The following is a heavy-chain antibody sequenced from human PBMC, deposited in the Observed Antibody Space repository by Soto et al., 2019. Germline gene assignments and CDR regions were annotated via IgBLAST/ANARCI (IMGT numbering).Heavy chain of an antibody. CDR1: GGSFSGYY. V-gene: IGHV4-34*01. J-gene: IGHJ1*01. Sequence: QVQLQQWGAGLLKPSETLSLTCAVYGGSFSGYYWSWNRQPPGKGLEWTGEINHSGSTNYNPSLKSRVTISLDTSNNQFSLELSSVTAADTAVYYCARVLGYCSGGSCSASFQHWGQGTLVTVSS. CDR2: INHSGST. CDR3: ARVLGYCSGGSCSASFQH. D-gene: IGHD2-15*01.